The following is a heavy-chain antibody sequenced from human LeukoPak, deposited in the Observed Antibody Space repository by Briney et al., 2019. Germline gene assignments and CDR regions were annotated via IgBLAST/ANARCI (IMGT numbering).Heavy chain of an antibody. J-gene: IGHJ4*02. D-gene: IGHD3-10*01. Sequence: ASVKVSCKASGYTFTGYYMHWVRQAPGQGLEWMGRINPNSGGTNYARKFQGRVTMTRDTSISTAYMELSRLRSDDTAVYYCASPYGSGSSRSDYWGQGTLVTVSS. V-gene: IGHV1-2*06. CDR2: INPNSGGT. CDR3: ASPYGSGSSRSDY. CDR1: GYTFTGYY.